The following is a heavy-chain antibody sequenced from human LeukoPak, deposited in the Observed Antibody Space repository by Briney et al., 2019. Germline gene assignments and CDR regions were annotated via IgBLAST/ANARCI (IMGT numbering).Heavy chain of an antibody. Sequence: SVKVSCKASGGTISRYAISWERQAPGQGLEWMGRIIPIFGIANYAQKFQGRVTITAVKSTSTAYMELSSLRSEDTAVYYCARVRYYDSSGDPFDYWGQGTLVTVSS. D-gene: IGHD3-22*01. J-gene: IGHJ4*02. CDR2: IIPIFGIA. V-gene: IGHV1-69*04. CDR1: GGTISRYA. CDR3: ARVRYYDSSGDPFDY.